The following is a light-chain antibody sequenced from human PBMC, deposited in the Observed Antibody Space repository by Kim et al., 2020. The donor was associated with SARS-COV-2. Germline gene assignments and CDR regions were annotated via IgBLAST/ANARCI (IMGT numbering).Light chain of an antibody. CDR3: AAWDDTLSGPV. Sequence: QSVLTQPPSASGTPGQRVTISCSGSYSNIGSNYVYWYQQLPGTAPKLLIYRNNQRPSGVPERFSGSDSGTSASLAISGLRSEDEAAYYCAAWDDTLSGPVFGGGTKVTVL. CDR1: YSNIGSNY. J-gene: IGLJ3*02. CDR2: RNN. V-gene: IGLV1-47*01.